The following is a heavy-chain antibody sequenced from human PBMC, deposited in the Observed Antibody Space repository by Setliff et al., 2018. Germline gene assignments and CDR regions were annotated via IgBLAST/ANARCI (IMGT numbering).Heavy chain of an antibody. V-gene: IGHV4-34*01. D-gene: IGHD3-22*01. CDR2: INHSGST. Sequence: LSLTCAVYGGSFSGYYWSWIRQPPGKGLEWIGEINHSGSTNYNPPLKSRVTISVDTSKNQFSLKLSSVTAADTAVYYCARGDYDSSLGGYWGQGTLVTVSS. J-gene: IGHJ4*02. CDR3: ARGDYDSSLGGY. CDR1: GGSFSGYY.